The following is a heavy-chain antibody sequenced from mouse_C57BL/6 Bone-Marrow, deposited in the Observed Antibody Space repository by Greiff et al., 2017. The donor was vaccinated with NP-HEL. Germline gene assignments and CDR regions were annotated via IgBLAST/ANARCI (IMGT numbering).Heavy chain of an antibody. Sequence: QVQLKQPGAELVRPGSSVKLSCKASGYTFTSYWMDWVKQRPGQGLEWIGNIYPSDSETHYNQKFKDKATLTVDKSSSTAYIQLSSLTSEDSAVYYCARGGVYYFDYWGQGTTLTVSS. CDR3: ARGGVYYFDY. CDR1: GYTFTSYW. J-gene: IGHJ2*01. V-gene: IGHV1-61*01. CDR2: IYPSDSET.